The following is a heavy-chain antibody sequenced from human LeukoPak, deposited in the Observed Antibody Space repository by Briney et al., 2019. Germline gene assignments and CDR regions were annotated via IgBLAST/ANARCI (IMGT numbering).Heavy chain of an antibody. D-gene: IGHD6-19*01. CDR1: GFTFSSYW. CDR2: IKLDGSEQ. CDR3: ARYSSNHYYMDG. Sequence: GGSLRLSCAASGFTFSSYWMTWVRQAPGKGLEWVANIKLDGSEQYYVDSVKGRFTVSRDNAKNSLYLQMNSLRAEDTAVYYCARYSSNHYYMDGWGKGTTVTVSS. V-gene: IGHV3-7*01. J-gene: IGHJ6*03.